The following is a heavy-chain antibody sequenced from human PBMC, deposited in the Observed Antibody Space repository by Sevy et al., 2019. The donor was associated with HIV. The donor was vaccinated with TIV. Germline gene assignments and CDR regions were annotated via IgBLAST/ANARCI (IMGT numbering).Heavy chain of an antibody. Sequence: GGSLRLSCAASGFTFSSYAMHWVRQAPGKGLNWVAIISSDGSYNYDADSVKGRFTISRDNSRNTLYLQMNSLRVEDTAVYYCARGAYSSSWMGDAFDIWGQGTMVTVSS. J-gene: IGHJ3*02. CDR2: ISSDGSYN. D-gene: IGHD6-13*01. V-gene: IGHV3-30-3*01. CDR3: ARGAYSSSWMGDAFDI. CDR1: GFTFSSYA.